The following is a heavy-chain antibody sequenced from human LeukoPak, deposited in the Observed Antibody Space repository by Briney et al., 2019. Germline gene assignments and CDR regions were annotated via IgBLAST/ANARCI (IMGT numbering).Heavy chain of an antibody. CDR3: ARDRTIYFDQ. Sequence: PGRSLRLSCAASGFTFSSYVMHWVRQAPGKGLEWVAGISYDGNNKYYAESVKGRFTISRDNSKNTLYLQMNSLRAEDTAVYYCARDRTIYFDQWGQGILVTVSS. CDR1: GFTFSSYV. J-gene: IGHJ4*02. D-gene: IGHD3-3*01. V-gene: IGHV3-30*03. CDR2: ISYDGNNK.